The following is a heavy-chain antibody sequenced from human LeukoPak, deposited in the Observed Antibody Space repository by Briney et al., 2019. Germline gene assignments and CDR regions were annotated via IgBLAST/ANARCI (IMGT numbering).Heavy chain of an antibody. V-gene: IGHV3-23*01. CDR2: ISGSGDTT. J-gene: IGHJ4*02. D-gene: IGHD2-2*01. CDR3: AKVGARGCSSSTCFIY. CDR1: GLTFRSYA. Sequence: GGSLRLSCAASGLTFRSYAMSWVRQAPGKGLEWVSAISGSGDTTYYADSVKGRFTISRDNSKNTLYLQMNSLRPEDTAVYYCAKVGARGCSSSTCFIYWGQGTLVTVSS.